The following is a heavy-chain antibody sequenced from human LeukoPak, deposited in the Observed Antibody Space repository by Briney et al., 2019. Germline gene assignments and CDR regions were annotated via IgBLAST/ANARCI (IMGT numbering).Heavy chain of an antibody. Sequence: GGSLRLSCAASEFTFSSYDMHWVRQATGKGLEWVSGIGRAGDTYYPGSVKGRFTISRENAKNSLYLQMNSLRAGDTAVYYCARGLPGGFDYWGQGTLVTVSS. V-gene: IGHV3-13*01. CDR2: IGRAGDT. CDR3: ARGLPGGFDY. J-gene: IGHJ4*02. CDR1: EFTFSSYD. D-gene: IGHD5-18*01.